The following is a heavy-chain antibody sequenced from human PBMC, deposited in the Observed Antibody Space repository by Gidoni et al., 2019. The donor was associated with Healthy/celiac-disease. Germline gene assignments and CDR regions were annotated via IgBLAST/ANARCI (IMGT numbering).Heavy chain of an antibody. J-gene: IGHJ4*02. D-gene: IGHD1-26*01. CDR1: GFTFSSYA. V-gene: IGHV3-23*01. CDR2: ISGSGGST. CDR3: AKEPARYSGSDYDY. Sequence: EVQLLESGGGLVQPGGSLRLSCDASGFTFSSYAMSWVRLAPGKGLEWVSAISGSGGSTYYADSVKGRFTISRDNSKNTLYLQMNSLRAEDTAVYYCAKEPARYSGSDYDYWGQGTLVTVSS.